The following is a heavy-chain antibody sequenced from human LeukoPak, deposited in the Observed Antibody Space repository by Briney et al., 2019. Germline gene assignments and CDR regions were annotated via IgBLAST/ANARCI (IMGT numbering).Heavy chain of an antibody. CDR2: IRNNGGYT. D-gene: IGHD2-15*01. J-gene: IGHJ4*02. CDR3: AKQLGYCSDGSCYFLY. Sequence: GGSLRLSCAASGFTFSSSAMSWVRQAPGKGLEWVSAIRNNGGYTYYADSVQGRFTISRDNSKSTLCLQMNSLRAEDTAVYYCAKQLGYCSDGSCYFLYWGQGTLVTVSS. V-gene: IGHV3-23*01. CDR1: GFTFSSSA.